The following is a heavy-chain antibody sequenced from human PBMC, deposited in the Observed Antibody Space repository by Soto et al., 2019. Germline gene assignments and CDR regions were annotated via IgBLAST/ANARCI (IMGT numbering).Heavy chain of an antibody. J-gene: IGHJ4*02. CDR1: GGSFSGYY. V-gene: IGHV4-34*01. CDR3: ARVLQNFHYFDY. CDR2: INHSGST. Sequence: QVQLQQWGAGLLKPSETLSLTCAVYGGSFSGYYWSWIRQPPGKGLEWIGEINHSGSTNYNPSLKSRVTISVDTSKNQFSLKLSSVTAADTAVYYSARVLQNFHYFDYWGQGTLFTVSS. D-gene: IGHD1-1*01.